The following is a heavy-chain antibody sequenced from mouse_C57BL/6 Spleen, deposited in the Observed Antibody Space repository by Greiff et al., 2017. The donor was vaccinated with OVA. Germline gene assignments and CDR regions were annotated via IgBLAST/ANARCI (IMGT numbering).Heavy chain of an antibody. Sequence: QVQLQQPGTELVKPGASVKLSCKASGYTFTSYWMHWVKQRPGQGLEWIGNINPSNGGTNYNEKFKSKATLTVDKSSSTAYMQLSSLTSEDSAVYYGAKGGYYGSSFYYAMDYWGQGTSVTVSS. CDR2: INPSNGGT. J-gene: IGHJ4*01. D-gene: IGHD1-1*01. CDR3: AKGGYYGSSFYYAMDY. V-gene: IGHV1-53*01. CDR1: GYTFTSYW.